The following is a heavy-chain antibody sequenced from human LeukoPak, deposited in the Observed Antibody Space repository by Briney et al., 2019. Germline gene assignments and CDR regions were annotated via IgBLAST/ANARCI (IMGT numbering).Heavy chain of an antibody. CDR3: ARGLPTGYFDY. CDR2: INHSGST. D-gene: IGHD1-14*01. Sequence: SETLSLTCAVYGGSFSGYYWSWIRQPPGKGLEWIGEINHSGSTNYNPSLKSRVTISVDTSENQFSLKLSSVTAADTAVYYCARGLPTGYFDYWGQGTLVTVSS. CDR1: GGSFSGYY. J-gene: IGHJ4*02. V-gene: IGHV4-34*01.